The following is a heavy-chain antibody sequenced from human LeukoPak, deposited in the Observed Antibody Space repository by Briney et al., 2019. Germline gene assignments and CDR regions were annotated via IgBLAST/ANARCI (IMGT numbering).Heavy chain of an antibody. CDR2: IYSAGTT. V-gene: IGHV3-53*01. Sequence: AGRSLRLSCAASGFTFSSYAMSWVRQAPGKGLEWVSVIYSAGTTYYADSVKGRFTTSRDNSKNTVYLQMNSLRAEDTAVYYCARGDDYGGAWYYFDCWGQGTLVTVSS. CDR3: ARGDDYGGAWYYFDC. J-gene: IGHJ4*02. CDR1: GFTFSSYA. D-gene: IGHD4-23*01.